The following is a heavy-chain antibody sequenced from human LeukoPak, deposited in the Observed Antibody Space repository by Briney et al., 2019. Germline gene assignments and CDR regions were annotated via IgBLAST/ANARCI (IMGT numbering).Heavy chain of an antibody. J-gene: IGHJ4*02. CDR3: ARDYKYAFDN. V-gene: IGHV3-48*01. CDR1: GFTFNDYS. D-gene: IGHD5-24*01. Sequence: GGSLRLSCAASGFTFNDYSMNWVRQAPGKGLEWISYIGIDSGNTNYADSVKGRFTISGDKAKNSLYLQMNSLRVEDTAVYYCARDYKYAFDNWGQGTLVTVPS. CDR2: IGIDSGNT.